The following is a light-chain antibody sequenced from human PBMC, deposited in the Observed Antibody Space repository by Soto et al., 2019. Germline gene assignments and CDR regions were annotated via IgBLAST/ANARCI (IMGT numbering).Light chain of an antibody. CDR2: RND. CDR1: SSNIGSNS. CDR3: AAWDDSLKGI. Sequence: QAVVTQPPSASGTPGQRVTISCSGSSSNIGSNSVEWYQQFPGMAPKLLIYRNDQRPSGVPDRFSGSKSGTSASLAISGLQSEDEADYYCAAWDDSLKGIFGGGTKLTVL. J-gene: IGLJ2*01. V-gene: IGLV1-44*01.